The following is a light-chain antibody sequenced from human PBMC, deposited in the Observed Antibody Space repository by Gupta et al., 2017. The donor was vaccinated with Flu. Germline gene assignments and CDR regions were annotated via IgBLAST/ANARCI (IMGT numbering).Light chain of an antibody. J-gene: IGLJ1*01. Sequence: VTISCSGSSSNIGSNTVNWYQQVPSAAPKLLLYGNNQRPSGVPDRFSGSKSGTSASLAISGLQSEDEADYYCAAWDDSLNGHYVFGTGTRVTVL. CDR2: GNN. V-gene: IGLV1-44*01. CDR3: AAWDDSLNGHYV. CDR1: SSNIGSNT.